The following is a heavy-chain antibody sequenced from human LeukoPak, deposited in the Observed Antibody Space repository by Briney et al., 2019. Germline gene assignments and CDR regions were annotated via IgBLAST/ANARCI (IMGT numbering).Heavy chain of an antibody. CDR3: ARDHWIAVAGNGLLDY. CDR2: ISSSGSTI. V-gene: IGHV3-11*01. D-gene: IGHD6-19*01. CDR1: GFTFSDYY. J-gene: IGHJ4*02. Sequence: PGGSLRLSCAAPGFTFSDYYMSWIRQAPGKGLEWVSYISSSGSTIYYADSVKGRFTISRDNAKNSLYLQMNSLRAEDTTVYYCARDHWIAVAGNGLLDYWGQGTLVTVSS.